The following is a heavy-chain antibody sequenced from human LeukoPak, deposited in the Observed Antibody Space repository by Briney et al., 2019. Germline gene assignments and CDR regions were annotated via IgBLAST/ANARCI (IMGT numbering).Heavy chain of an antibody. Sequence: GGSLRLSRAASEVTFSSYSMNWVRQAPGKGLEWVSSISGSSSFIYYADSVRGRFTISRDNAKNSLYLQMDSLRAEDTAVYYCARRPIASTDYYYFLDVWGKGTTVTVSS. J-gene: IGHJ6*03. D-gene: IGHD6-13*01. CDR3: ARRPIASTDYYYFLDV. CDR2: ISGSSSFI. CDR1: EVTFSSYS. V-gene: IGHV3-21*01.